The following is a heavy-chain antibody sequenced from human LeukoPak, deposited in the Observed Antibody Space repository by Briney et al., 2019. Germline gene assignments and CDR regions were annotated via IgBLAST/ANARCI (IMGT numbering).Heavy chain of an antibody. J-gene: IGHJ4*02. CDR2: ISSSSSTI. D-gene: IGHD7-27*01. CDR1: GFTFSSYS. Sequence: PGGSLRLSCAASGFTFSSYSMNWVLQAPGEGLEWVSFISSSSSTIYYADSVKGRFTISRDNAKNSLYLQMNSLRAEDTAVYYCAKDGGLWVSAHWGDSWGRGTLVTVSS. V-gene: IGHV3-48*01. CDR3: AKDGGLWVSAHWGDS.